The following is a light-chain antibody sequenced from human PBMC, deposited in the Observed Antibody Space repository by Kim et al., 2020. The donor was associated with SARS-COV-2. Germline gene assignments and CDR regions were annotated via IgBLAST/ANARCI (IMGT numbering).Light chain of an antibody. CDR2: GAS. Sequence: EIVLTQSPGTLSLSPGERATLSCRASQSVSSSYLAWYQQKPGQAPRLLIYGASSRATGIPDRFSGSGSGTDFTLTISRLEPEDFAVYYCQQYVSSPRTFGQGTKLE. CDR3: QQYVSSPRT. V-gene: IGKV3-20*01. J-gene: IGKJ2*01. CDR1: QSVSSSY.